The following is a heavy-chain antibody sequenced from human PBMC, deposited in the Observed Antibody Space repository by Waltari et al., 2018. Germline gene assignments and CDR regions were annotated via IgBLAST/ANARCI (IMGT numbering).Heavy chain of an antibody. CDR3: TRTRYCSTTSCQVDWFDP. J-gene: IGHJ5*02. CDR2: INGDGGST. Sequence: FSSYWMHWVRQAPGKGLVWVSRINGDGGSTSYADSVKGRFTISRDNANNTLYLQIKSLRAEDTAVYYCTRTRYCSTTSCQVDWFDPWGQGTLVTVSS. CDR1: FSSYW. V-gene: IGHV3-74*01. D-gene: IGHD2-2*01.